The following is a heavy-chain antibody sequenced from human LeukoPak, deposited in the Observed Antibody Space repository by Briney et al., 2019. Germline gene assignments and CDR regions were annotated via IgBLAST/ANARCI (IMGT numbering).Heavy chain of an antibody. CDR2: INPNSGGT. D-gene: IGHD2-21*01. CDR1: GYTFTGYY. CDR3: ARLRDSGYYYYGMDV. J-gene: IGHJ6*02. V-gene: IGHV1-2*02. Sequence: ASVKVSCKASGYTFTGYYMHWVRQAPGQGLEWMGWINPNSGGTNYAQKFQGRVTMTRDTSINTAYMELSRLRSDDTAVYYRARLRDSGYYYYGMDVWGQGTTVTVSS.